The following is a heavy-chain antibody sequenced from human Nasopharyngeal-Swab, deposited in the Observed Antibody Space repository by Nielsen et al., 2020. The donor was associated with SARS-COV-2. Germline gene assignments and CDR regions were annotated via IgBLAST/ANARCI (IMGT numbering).Heavy chain of an antibody. CDR2: INYSGNT. V-gene: IGHV4-34*01. D-gene: IGHD3-10*01. J-gene: IGHJ6*02. CDR3: ARETGSGSYFGMDV. Sequence: WIRQPPGKGLEWIGEINYSGNTNYNPSLNSRLTISIDRSKNQFSLKLRSVTAADTSVYYCARETGSGSYFGMDVWGQGTTITVSS.